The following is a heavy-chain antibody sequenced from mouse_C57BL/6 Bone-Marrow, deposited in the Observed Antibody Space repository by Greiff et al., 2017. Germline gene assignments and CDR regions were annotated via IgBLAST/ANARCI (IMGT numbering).Heavy chain of an antibody. Sequence: QVQLQQSGAELARPGASVKLSCEASGYTFTSYGISWVKQRTGQGLEWIGEIYPRSGNTYYNEKFKGEATLTADKSSSTAYMELRSLTSEDSAVYFCARDYDYLFDYWGQGTTLTVSS. CDR2: IYPRSGNT. D-gene: IGHD2-4*01. CDR3: ARDYDYLFDY. J-gene: IGHJ2*01. V-gene: IGHV1-81*01. CDR1: GYTFTSYG.